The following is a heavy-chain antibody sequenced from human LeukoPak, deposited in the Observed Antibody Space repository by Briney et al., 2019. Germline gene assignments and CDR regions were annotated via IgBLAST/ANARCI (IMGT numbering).Heavy chain of an antibody. CDR3: ASYSSSWSFDY. Sequence: PGGSLRLSCAASGFTFSSYAMHWVRQAPGKGLGWVAVISYDGSNKYYADSVKGRFTISRDNSKNTLYLQMNSLRAEDTAVYYCASYSSSWSFDYWGQGTLVTVSS. CDR1: GFTFSSYA. D-gene: IGHD6-13*01. J-gene: IGHJ4*02. V-gene: IGHV3-30-3*01. CDR2: ISYDGSNK.